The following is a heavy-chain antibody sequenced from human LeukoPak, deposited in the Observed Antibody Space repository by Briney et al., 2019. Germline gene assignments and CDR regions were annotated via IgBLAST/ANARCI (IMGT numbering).Heavy chain of an antibody. CDR3: AKDQSRVGASDPFDS. V-gene: IGHV3-23*01. D-gene: IGHD1-26*01. Sequence: GGSLRLSCVASGCTFTNCAMTWVRQARGKGLEWVSSISGSGSTTYYADSAKGRFTISRDNSKNTVYLQMNSLSVEDTAVYYCAKDQSRVGASDPFDSWGQGTLVTVSS. CDR1: GCTFTNCA. J-gene: IGHJ5*01. CDR2: ISGSGSTT.